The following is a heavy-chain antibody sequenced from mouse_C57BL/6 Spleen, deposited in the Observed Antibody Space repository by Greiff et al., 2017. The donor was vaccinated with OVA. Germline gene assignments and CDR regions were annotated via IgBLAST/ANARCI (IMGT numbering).Heavy chain of an antibody. Sequence: EVQLHHSGPELVKPGASVKISCKASGYTFTDYYMNWVKQSHGKSLEWIGAINPNYGGTSYNQKFKGKATLTVAKYSSTAYMALRSLTYEDSAVYYCAMPIDNKGSSQRYWYFEVWGTGTTVTVSS. CDR2: INPNYGGT. CDR1: GYTFTDYY. J-gene: IGHJ1*03. V-gene: IGHV1-26*01. D-gene: IGHD1-1*01. CDR3: AMPIDNKGSSQRYWYFEV.